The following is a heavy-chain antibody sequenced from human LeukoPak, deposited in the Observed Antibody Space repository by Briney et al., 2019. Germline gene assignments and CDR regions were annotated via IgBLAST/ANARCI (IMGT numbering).Heavy chain of an antibody. CDR1: GFTFSDYY. CDR3: AKASRRGYYYYGMDV. Sequence: GGSLRLSCAASGFTFSDYYMSWIRQAPGKGLEWVSAISGSGGSTYYADSVKGRFTISRDNSKNTLYLQMNSLRAEDTAVYYCAKASRRGYYYYGMDVWGQGTTVTVSS. D-gene: IGHD3-16*01. J-gene: IGHJ6*02. CDR2: ISGSGGST. V-gene: IGHV3-23*01.